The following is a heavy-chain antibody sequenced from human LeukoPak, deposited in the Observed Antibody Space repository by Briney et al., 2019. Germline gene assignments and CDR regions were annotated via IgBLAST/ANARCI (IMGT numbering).Heavy chain of an antibody. J-gene: IGHJ5*02. CDR1: GYTFTSNY. Sequence: ASVKVSCKAFGYTFTSNYMHWVRQAPGLGPEWMGVISPSGGSTTYAQKFQGRVTLTRDMSTSTDYLELSSLRSEDTAVYCCARDNSVRDEAWWFNPWAREPWSPYPQ. CDR2: ISPSGGST. D-gene: IGHD5-24*01. V-gene: IGHV1-46*01. CDR3: ARDNSVRDEAWWFNP.